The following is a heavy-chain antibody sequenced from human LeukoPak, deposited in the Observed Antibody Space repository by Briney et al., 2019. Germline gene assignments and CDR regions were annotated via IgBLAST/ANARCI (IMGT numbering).Heavy chain of an antibody. J-gene: IGHJ5*01. Sequence: GGSLGLSCAASGFTFSTYNMPWARQTPGKGLEWLFYINSGGSAVHYAESVKDRFTFSRDNAKNSLYLQMNSLRVEDTGIYYCARVGSRGDWFDYWGQGIRVTVSS. V-gene: IGHV3-48*01. CDR2: INSGGSAV. D-gene: IGHD1-26*01. CDR1: GFTFSTYN. CDR3: ARVGSRGDWFDY.